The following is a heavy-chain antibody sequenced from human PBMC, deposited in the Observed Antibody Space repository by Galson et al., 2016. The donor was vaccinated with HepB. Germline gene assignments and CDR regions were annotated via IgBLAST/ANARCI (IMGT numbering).Heavy chain of an antibody. CDR1: GFTFYTYA. J-gene: IGHJ3*02. D-gene: IGHD1-26*01. V-gene: IGHV3-30-3*01. Sequence: SLRLSCAASGFTFYTYAMHWVRQVPGKGLEWVTVISYDGGNKYYADSVKGRFTISRDNSNNTLCLQMNSLRPEDTAVYYCAREMGGTYFDAFDIWGQGTKATVSS. CDR2: ISYDGGNK. CDR3: AREMGGTYFDAFDI.